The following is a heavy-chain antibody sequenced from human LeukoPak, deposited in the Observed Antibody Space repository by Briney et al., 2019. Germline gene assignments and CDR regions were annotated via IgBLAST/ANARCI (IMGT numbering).Heavy chain of an antibody. D-gene: IGHD3-10*01. V-gene: IGHV4-30-2*01. CDR2: IYHSGST. J-gene: IGHJ4*02. Sequence: SQTLSLTCAVSGGSISSGGYSWSWIRQPPGKGLEWIGYIYHSGSTYYNPSLKSRVTISVDRSKNQFSLKLSSVTAADTAVYYCARATHTYYYGSGSHRPFAYWGQGTLVTVSS. CDR1: GGSISSGGYS. CDR3: ARATHTYYYGSGSHRPFAY.